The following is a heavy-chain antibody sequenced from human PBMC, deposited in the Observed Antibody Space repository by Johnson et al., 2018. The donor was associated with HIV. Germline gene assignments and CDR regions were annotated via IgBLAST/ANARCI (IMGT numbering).Heavy chain of an antibody. V-gene: IGHV3-7*01. D-gene: IGHD1-26*01. CDR1: GFTLGDHG. CDR3: ARPHSFQYQHAFDI. J-gene: IGHJ3*02. CDR2: IKQDGSEK. Sequence: VQLVESGGTLVQPGGSLRLSCAASGFTLGDHGMSWVRQVPGKGLEWVANIKQDGSEKYYVDSVKGRFTISRDNAKNSLYLQMNSLRAADTALYYCARPHSFQYQHAFDIWGQGTKVTVSS.